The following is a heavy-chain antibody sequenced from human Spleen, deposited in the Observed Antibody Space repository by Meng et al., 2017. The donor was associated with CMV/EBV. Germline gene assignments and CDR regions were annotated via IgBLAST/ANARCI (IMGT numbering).Heavy chain of an antibody. D-gene: IGHD2-2*01. CDR1: GFTFSNYA. Sequence: GGSLRLSCAASGFTFSNYAMSWVRQTAGKGLEWVSIIGGSGDTTYYADSVKGRFTISRDNSKNTLYLQMNSLRAGDTAMYYCARDATLPDYWGQGTRVTVS. CDR3: ARDATLPDY. V-gene: IGHV3-23*01. CDR2: IGGSGDTT. J-gene: IGHJ4*02.